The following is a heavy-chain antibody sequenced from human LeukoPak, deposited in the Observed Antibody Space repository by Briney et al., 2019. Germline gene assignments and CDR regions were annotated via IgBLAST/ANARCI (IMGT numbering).Heavy chain of an antibody. D-gene: IGHD1-26*01. CDR3: ASRSGIVGATSY. CDR2: INHSGST. Sequence: SSETLSLTCAVYGGSFSGYYWSWIRQPPGKGLEWIGEINHSGSTNYNPSLKSRVTISVDTSKNQFSLKLSSVTAADTAVYYCASRSGIVGATSYWGREPWSPSPQ. V-gene: IGHV4-34*01. J-gene: IGHJ4*02. CDR1: GGSFSGYY.